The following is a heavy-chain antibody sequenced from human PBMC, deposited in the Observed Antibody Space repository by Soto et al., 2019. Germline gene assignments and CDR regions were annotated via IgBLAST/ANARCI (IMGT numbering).Heavy chain of an antibody. Sequence: PGGSLRLSCASSGFTFNGYWMGWVRQAPGKGLEWVASIMKDGGVKKYVDSVKGRFIISRDNAKNSVSLQMNSLRADDTAIYYCARDRDYYKADHWGPGTLVTVSS. V-gene: IGHV3-7*01. CDR2: IMKDGGVK. CDR3: ARDRDYYKADH. CDR1: GFTFNGYW. D-gene: IGHD1-26*01. J-gene: IGHJ5*02.